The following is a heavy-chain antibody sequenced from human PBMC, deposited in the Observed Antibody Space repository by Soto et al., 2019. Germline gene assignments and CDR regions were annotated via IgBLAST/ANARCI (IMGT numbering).Heavy chain of an antibody. CDR2: IIPILGIA. V-gene: IGHV1-69*08. D-gene: IGHD6-13*01. Sequence: QVQLVQSGAEVKKPGSSVKVSCKASGGTFSSYTISWVRQAPGQGLEWMGRIIPILGIANYAQKFQGRVTITADKSTSTAYMELSSLRSEDTAVYYCARDSRYSSSWGWFDPWGQGTLVTVSS. J-gene: IGHJ5*02. CDR1: GGTFSSYT. CDR3: ARDSRYSSSWGWFDP.